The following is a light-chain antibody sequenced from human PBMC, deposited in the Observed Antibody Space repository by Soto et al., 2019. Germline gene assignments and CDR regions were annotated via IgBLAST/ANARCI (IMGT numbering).Light chain of an antibody. CDR2: RNN. V-gene: IGLV1-47*01. CDR3: AAWDDSLSGVV. CDR1: SSNIGSNY. Sequence: QSVLAHPPSASGTLGQRVTISCSGSSSNIGSNYVFWYQNLPGTAPKLLIYRNNQRPSGVPDRFSGSKSGTSASLAISGLRSEDETDYYCAAWDDSLSGVVFGGGTKVTVL. J-gene: IGLJ2*01.